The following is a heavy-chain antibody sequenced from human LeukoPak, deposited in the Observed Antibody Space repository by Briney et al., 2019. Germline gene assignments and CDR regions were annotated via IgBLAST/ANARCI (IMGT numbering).Heavy chain of an antibody. CDR1: GDTFSYYG. V-gene: IGHV1-69*04. J-gene: IGHJ4*02. Sequence: SVKVSCRASGDTFSYYGINWLRQAPGQGLEWMGRIIPIRDISNLAQKFQGRVAITADGSTDTAYLELSRLRSEDTAVYYCVRALGVVSDSALAYWGQGTPVTVSS. D-gene: IGHD2-21*02. CDR2: IIPIRDIS. CDR3: VRALGVVSDSALAY.